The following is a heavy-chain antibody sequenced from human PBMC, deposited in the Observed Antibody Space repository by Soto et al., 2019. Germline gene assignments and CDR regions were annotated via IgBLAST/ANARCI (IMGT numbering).Heavy chain of an antibody. V-gene: IGHV3-48*01. CDR2: ISSSSSTI. D-gene: IGHD5-18*01. J-gene: IGHJ6*02. CDR3: ARVHGYSYAAYGMDV. Sequence: EVQLVESGGGLVQPGGSLRLSCAASGFTFSSYSMNWVRQATGKGLEWVSYISSSSSTIYYADSVKGRFTISRDNAKNSLYLQMNSLTAEDTAVYYCARVHGYSYAAYGMDVWGQGTTVTVSS. CDR1: GFTFSSYS.